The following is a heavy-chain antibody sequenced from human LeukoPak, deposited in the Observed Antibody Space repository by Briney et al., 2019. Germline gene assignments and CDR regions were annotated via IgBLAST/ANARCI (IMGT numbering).Heavy chain of an antibody. CDR3: ARLDCGGDCYHRNRFDY. D-gene: IGHD2-21*02. Sequence: GESLKISCKGSGYSFTSYWIGWVRQMPGKGLEWMGIIYPGDSDTRYSPSFQGQVTISADKSISTAYLQWSSLKASDTAMYYCARLDCGGDCYHRNRFDYWGQGTLVTVSS. CDR1: GYSFTSYW. V-gene: IGHV5-51*01. CDR2: IYPGDSDT. J-gene: IGHJ4*02.